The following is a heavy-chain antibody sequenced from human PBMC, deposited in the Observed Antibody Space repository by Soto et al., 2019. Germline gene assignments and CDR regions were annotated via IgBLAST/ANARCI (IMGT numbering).Heavy chain of an antibody. J-gene: IGHJ4*02. V-gene: IGHV3-64D*06. CDR2: ISSNGGNT. D-gene: IGHD3-22*01. CDR3: VKAVFSGYYYVPFDY. CDR1: EFTFSNYA. Sequence: GGSLRLSCAASEFTFSNYAMSWVRQAPGKGLEWVSAISSNGGNTYYADSVKGRFTISRDNSKNTLYLQMSSLRTEDTAVYYCVKAVFSGYYYVPFDYWGQGTLVTVSS.